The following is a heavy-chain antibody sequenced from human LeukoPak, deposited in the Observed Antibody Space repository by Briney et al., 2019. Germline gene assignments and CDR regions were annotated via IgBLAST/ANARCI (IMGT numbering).Heavy chain of an antibody. Sequence: GGSLRLSCAASGFTFSHCGMHWVRQAPGKGLEWVAVISFDGIYKYYADSVKGRFTISRDDSKNALYLQMNSLRAEDTAVYYCAKGGPLQWLRFDYWGQGTLVTVSS. J-gene: IGHJ4*02. D-gene: IGHD5-12*01. CDR3: AKGGPLQWLRFDY. CDR1: GFTFSHCG. V-gene: IGHV3-33*06. CDR2: ISFDGIYK.